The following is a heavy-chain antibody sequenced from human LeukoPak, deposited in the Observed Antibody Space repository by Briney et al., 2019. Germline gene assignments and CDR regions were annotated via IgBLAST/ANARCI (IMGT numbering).Heavy chain of an antibody. D-gene: IGHD5-12*01. J-gene: IGHJ4*02. Sequence: PGGSLRLSCAASGFTFSNAWMSWVRQAPGKGREWVGRIKSKTDGGTTDYAAPVKDRFTFSRDDSKNTLYLQMNNLQTEDTAVYYCTTSLSGYDFLFDYWGQGTLVTVSS. CDR3: TTSLSGYDFLFDY. CDR2: IKSKTDGGTT. CDR1: GFTFSNAW. V-gene: IGHV3-15*01.